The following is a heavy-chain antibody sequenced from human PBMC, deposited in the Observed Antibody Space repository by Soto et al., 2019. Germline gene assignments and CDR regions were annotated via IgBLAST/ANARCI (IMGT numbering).Heavy chain of an antibody. D-gene: IGHD4-4*01. CDR1: GGTFSSYA. V-gene: IGHV1-69*01. CDR2: IIPIFGTE. J-gene: IGHJ5*02. Sequence: QVQLVQSGAEVQKPGSSVKVSCKASGGTFSSYAISWVRQAPGKGHEWMGGIIPIFGTEKYAQKFQGRVKITADESTSTAYMELSILRSEDTAVYYCARGAVYSNYFGLGWFDPWGQGTLVTVSS. CDR3: ARGAVYSNYFGLGWFDP.